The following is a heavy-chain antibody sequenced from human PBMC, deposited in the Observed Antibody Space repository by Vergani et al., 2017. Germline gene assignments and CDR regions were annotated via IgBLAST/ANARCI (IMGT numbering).Heavy chain of an antibody. V-gene: IGHV4-34*01. J-gene: IGHJ4*02. CDR2: INHSGST. D-gene: IGHD6-13*01. Sequence: QLQLQQWGAGLLKPSETLSLTCAVYGGSFSGYYWSWIRQPPGKGLEWIGEINHSGSTNYNPSLKSRVTISVDTSKNQFSLKLSSVTAADTAVYYCARGQLREPNKLSGTVFDYWGQGTLVTVSS. CDR3: ARGQLREPNKLSGTVFDY. CDR1: GGSFSGYY.